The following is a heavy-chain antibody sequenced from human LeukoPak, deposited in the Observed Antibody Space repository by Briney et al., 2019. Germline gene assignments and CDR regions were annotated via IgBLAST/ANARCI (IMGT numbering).Heavy chain of an antibody. Sequence: ASVKVSCKASGGTFSSYAISWVRQAPGQGLEWMGWISAYNGNTNYAQKLQGRVTMTTDTSTSTAYMELRSLRSDDTAVYYCARGTGYDFWSGYYTDGYYFDYWGQGTLVTVSS. V-gene: IGHV1-18*01. CDR1: GGTFSSYA. CDR3: ARGTGYDFWSGYYTDGYYFDY. J-gene: IGHJ4*02. D-gene: IGHD3-3*01. CDR2: ISAYNGNT.